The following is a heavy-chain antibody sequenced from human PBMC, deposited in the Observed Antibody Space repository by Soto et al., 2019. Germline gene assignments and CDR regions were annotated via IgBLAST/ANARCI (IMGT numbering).Heavy chain of an antibody. Sequence: QVQLVQSGAEVKKPGSSVKVSCKASGDTLSTHGISWVRQAPGQGLEWMGGTIPISGTTDYAEKFPGRVTITADESTTTSYMELSSLRPDDTAVYYCAARDSSDTGDPWGQGTLVTVSS. CDR2: TIPISGTT. CDR3: AARDSSDTGDP. CDR1: GDTLSTHG. J-gene: IGHJ5*02. D-gene: IGHD5-18*01. V-gene: IGHV1-69*01.